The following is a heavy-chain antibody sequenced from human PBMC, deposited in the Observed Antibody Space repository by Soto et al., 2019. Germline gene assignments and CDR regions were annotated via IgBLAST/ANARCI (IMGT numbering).Heavy chain of an antibody. V-gene: IGHV3-21*01. J-gene: IGHJ4*02. CDR2: ITSSSSYI. Sequence: GGSLRLSCAASGFTFSSYTMNWVRQPPGKGLEWVSSITSSSSYIYYADSLKGRFTISRDNAKNSLHLQMNSLRDEDTAVYYCARAAAGTFIVFCGQGT. CDR1: GFTFSSYT. D-gene: IGHD6-13*01. CDR3: ARAAAGTFIVF.